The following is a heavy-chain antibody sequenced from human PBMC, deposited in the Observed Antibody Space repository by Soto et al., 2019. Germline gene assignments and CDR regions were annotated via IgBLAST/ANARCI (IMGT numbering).Heavy chain of an antibody. Sequence: GESLKISCKGSGYSFTSYWISWVRQMPGKGLEWMGRIDPSDSYTNYSPSFQGHVTISADKSISTAYLQWSSLEASDTAMYYCARHKAQYSYGYSDYYYYGMDVWGQGTTVTVSS. CDR3: ARHKAQYSYGYSDYYYYGMDV. J-gene: IGHJ6*02. CDR1: GYSFTSYW. CDR2: IDPSDSYT. D-gene: IGHD5-18*01. V-gene: IGHV5-10-1*01.